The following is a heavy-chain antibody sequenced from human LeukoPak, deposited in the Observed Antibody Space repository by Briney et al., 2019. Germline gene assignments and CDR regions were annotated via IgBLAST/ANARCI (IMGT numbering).Heavy chain of an antibody. J-gene: IGHJ4*02. CDR2: ISVSGHRT. CDR1: GFTFSSYS. D-gene: IGHD5-18*01. V-gene: IGHV3-23*01. Sequence: PGGSLRLSCAASGFTFSSYSMSWVRQAPGKGLEWISGISVSGHRTYHAASVKGRFTISRDNSNNMVYLQMNSLRAEDTAVYYCAKKSFRSGYSYGTSFDYWGQGTLVTVSS. CDR3: AKKSFRSGYSYGTSFDY.